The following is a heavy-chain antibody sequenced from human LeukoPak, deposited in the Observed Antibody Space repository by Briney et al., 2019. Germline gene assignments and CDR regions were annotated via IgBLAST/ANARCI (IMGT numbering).Heavy chain of an antibody. CDR2: IYYSGGT. CDR3: ASLWNGDFDY. D-gene: IGHD1-1*01. Sequence: PSETLSLTCTVSGGSISSYYWSWIRQPPGKGLEWIGYIYYSGGTNYNPSLKSRVTISVDTSKNQFSLKLSSVTAADTAVYYCASLWNGDFDYWGQGTLVTVSS. V-gene: IGHV4-59*01. CDR1: GGSISSYY. J-gene: IGHJ4*02.